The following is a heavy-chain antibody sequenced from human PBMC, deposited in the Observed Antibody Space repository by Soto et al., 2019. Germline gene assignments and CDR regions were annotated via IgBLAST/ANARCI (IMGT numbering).Heavy chain of an antibody. CDR1: GYTFSRYW. Sequence: EVQLVQSGAEVKKPGESLKISCKGSGYTFSRYWIGWVRQMPGKGLEWMGIIYPGDSDTRYSPSFQGQVTFSADKSLSTAYLQWSSLKASDTAVYYCARQVYCDTPDCSSHMDVWRKGTTVSVSS. J-gene: IGHJ6*03. CDR2: IYPGDSDT. V-gene: IGHV5-51*01. CDR3: ARQVYCDTPDCSSHMDV. D-gene: IGHD2-21*01.